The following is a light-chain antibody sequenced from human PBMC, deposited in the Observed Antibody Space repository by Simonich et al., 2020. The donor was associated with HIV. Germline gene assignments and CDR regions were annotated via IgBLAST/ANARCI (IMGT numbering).Light chain of an antibody. J-gene: IGLJ3*02. Sequence: QSVLTQPPSVSAAPGQKVTISCSGSSSNIGNNYVSWYQQLPGTAPKLLIYDKNKRPSGIPDRFSGSKSGTSATLGITGLQTGDEADYYCGTWDSSLSAGVFSGGTKLTVL. CDR3: GTWDSSLSAGV. CDR1: SSNIGNNY. V-gene: IGLV1-51*01. CDR2: DKN.